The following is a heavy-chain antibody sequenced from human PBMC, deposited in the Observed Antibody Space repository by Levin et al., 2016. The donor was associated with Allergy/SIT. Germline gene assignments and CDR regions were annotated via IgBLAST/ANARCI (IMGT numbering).Heavy chain of an antibody. V-gene: IGHV1-69*04. CDR3: ARAMVRGVLFD. CDR2: IIPLVDMT. J-gene: IGHJ4*02. D-gene: IGHD3-10*01. Sequence: WVRQAPGQGLEWMGRIIPLVDMTNYAQKFQGRVTITADKSTTTAYMELSSLTSDDTAVYFCARAMVRGVLFDWGQGTLVTVSS.